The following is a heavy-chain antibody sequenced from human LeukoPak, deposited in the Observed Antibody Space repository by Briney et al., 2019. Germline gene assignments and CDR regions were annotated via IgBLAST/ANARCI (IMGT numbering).Heavy chain of an antibody. J-gene: IGHJ5*02. Sequence: SQTLSLTCTVSGGSISSGGYYWSWIRQHPGKGLEWIGYIYYSGSTYYNPSLKSRVTISVDTSKNQFSLKLSSVTAADTAVCYCALMGYSHNWFDPWGQGTLVTVSS. CDR1: GGSISSGGYY. CDR3: ALMGYSHNWFDP. D-gene: IGHD5-18*01. CDR2: IYYSGST. V-gene: IGHV4-31*03.